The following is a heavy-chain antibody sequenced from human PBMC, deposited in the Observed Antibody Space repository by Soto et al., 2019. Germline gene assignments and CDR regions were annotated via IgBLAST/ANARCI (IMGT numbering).Heavy chain of an antibody. V-gene: IGHV4-31*03. CDR3: ARYQLGYCSST. D-gene: IGHD2-2*01. Sequence: SETLSLTCTVSGGSITSGGYYWSWIRQHPGKGLEWIGFIYYSGNTYYNPSLRSRVTISVDTSKSQFSLKLTSVTAADTAVYYCARYQLGYCSSTWGQGTLVTVSS. CDR1: GGSITSGGYY. CDR2: IYYSGNT. J-gene: IGHJ4*02.